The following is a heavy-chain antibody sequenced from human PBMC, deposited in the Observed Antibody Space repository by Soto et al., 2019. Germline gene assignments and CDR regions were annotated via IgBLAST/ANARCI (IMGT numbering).Heavy chain of an antibody. Sequence: AGVPVSCQPPGYTFTPYAMHWVRPAPGQRLEWMGWLNTGNGDTKYSQKFQGRVTITRDKTASTADKDLSGLRSEDTAVYCYARVRDGWYLDDWGQGTLVTVSS. CDR3: ARVRDGWYLDD. V-gene: IGHV1-3*04. D-gene: IGHD6-19*01. J-gene: IGHJ4*02. CDR2: LNTGNGDT. CDR1: GYTFTPYA.